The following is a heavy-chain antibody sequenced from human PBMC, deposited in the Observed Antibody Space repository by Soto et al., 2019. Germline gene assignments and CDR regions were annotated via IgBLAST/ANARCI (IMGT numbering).Heavy chain of an antibody. CDR1: GFTFSDYS. CDR3: ARGSPGGYGLDV. CDR2: ISSSSINI. V-gene: IGHV3-48*02. J-gene: IGHJ6*01. Sequence: EVQLVESGGGLEQPGGSLRLSCATSGFTFSDYSMNWVRQAPGKGLEWVSYISSSSINIYYADSMKGRFTISRDNAKNSLYLQVNSLRDEDTAVYYCARGSPGGYGLDVW. D-gene: IGHD3-10*01.